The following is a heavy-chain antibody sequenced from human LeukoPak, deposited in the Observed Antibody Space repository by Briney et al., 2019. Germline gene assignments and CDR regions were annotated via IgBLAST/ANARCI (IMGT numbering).Heavy chain of an antibody. J-gene: IGHJ6*03. Sequence: ASVKVSCKASGYTFTSYYMHWVRQAPGQGLEWMGWINPNSGGTNYAQKFQGRVTMTRDTSISTAYMELSRLRSDDTAVYYCARDGRAAGTYYYYYMDVWGKGTTVTISS. CDR2: INPNSGGT. D-gene: IGHD6-13*01. CDR1: GYTFTSYY. CDR3: ARDGRAAGTYYYYYMDV. V-gene: IGHV1-2*02.